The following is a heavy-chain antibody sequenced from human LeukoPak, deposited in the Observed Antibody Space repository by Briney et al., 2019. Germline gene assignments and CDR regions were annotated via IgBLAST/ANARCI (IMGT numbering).Heavy chain of an antibody. J-gene: IGHJ4*02. CDR1: GFTFDDCA. CDR3: AKDVSDYVWGEYRHFDS. CDR2: ISWKGDHV. V-gene: IGHV3-9*01. D-gene: IGHD3-16*01. Sequence: PGRSLRLSCAASGFTFDDCAMHWVRHVPGKGLEWVACISWKGDHVAFVDALKGRFTISRDNAKNSLYLQMNSVRDEDTAFYYCAKDVSDYVWGEYRHFDSWGQGTLVTVSS.